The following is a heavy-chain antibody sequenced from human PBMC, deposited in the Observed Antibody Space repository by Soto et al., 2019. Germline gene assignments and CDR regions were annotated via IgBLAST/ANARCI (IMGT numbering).Heavy chain of an antibody. CDR2: IGTAGDT. J-gene: IGHJ4*02. CDR3: AKIESRFYYDSTGYYPFDY. CDR1: GFTFSSYD. D-gene: IGHD3-22*01. V-gene: IGHV3-13*04. Sequence: PGGSLRLSCAASGFTFSSYDMHWVRQATGKGLEWVSAIGTAGDTYYPGSVKGRFTISRDNSKNTVYLQMNSLRAEDTAVYYCAKIESRFYYDSTGYYPFDYWGQGT.